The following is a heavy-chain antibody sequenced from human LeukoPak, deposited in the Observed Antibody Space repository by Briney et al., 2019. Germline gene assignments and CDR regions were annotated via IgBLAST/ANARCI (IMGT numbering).Heavy chain of an antibody. Sequence: PSETLSLTCAVYGGSFSGYYWSWIRQPPGKGLEWIGEINHSGSTNYNPSLKSRVTISVDTSKNQFSLKLSSVTAADTAMYYCARGIAARMSGSTNWFDPWGQGTLVTVSS. CDR1: GGSFSGYY. CDR3: ARGIAARMSGSTNWFDP. CDR2: INHSGST. D-gene: IGHD6-6*01. V-gene: IGHV4-34*01. J-gene: IGHJ5*02.